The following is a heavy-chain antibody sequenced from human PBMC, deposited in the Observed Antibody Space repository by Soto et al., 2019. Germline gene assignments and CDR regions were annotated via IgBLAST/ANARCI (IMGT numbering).Heavy chain of an antibody. CDR1: GFRFSSYE. CDR3: ARDDYRGESGPFDF. Sequence: GGSLRLSCEVSGFRFSSYEMNWVRQAPGKGLEWLAYISSSGSLIHYADSVRGRFTISRDNAKNSLYLQMLSLRAEDTAVYYCARDDYRGESGPFDFWGQGTPVPVSS. D-gene: IGHD4-17*01. J-gene: IGHJ4*02. CDR2: ISSSGSLI. V-gene: IGHV3-48*03.